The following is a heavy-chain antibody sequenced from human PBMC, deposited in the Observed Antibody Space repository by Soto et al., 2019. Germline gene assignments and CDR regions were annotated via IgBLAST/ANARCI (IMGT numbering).Heavy chain of an antibody. CDR2: INPSGGST. J-gene: IGHJ4*02. CDR3: ARAPGALIGSSSWCDY. Sequence: GASVKVSCKASGYTFTSCYMHWVRQAPGPGLEWMGIINPSGGSTSYAQKFQGRVTMTRDTSTSTVYMELSSLRSEDTAVYYCARAPGALIGSSSWCDYWGQGTLVTSPQ. CDR1: GYTFTSCY. V-gene: IGHV1-46*01. D-gene: IGHD6-13*01.